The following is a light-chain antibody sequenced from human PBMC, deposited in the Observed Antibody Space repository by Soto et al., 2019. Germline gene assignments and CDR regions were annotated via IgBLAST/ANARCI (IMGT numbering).Light chain of an antibody. CDR2: ATS. Sequence: DIQLTQSPSSLSASLGDRVTITCRAGQTISGYLNWYQQKPGMAPKLLIYATSNLQSGVPSRFTGSGSGTAFTLTINSLQPEDFATYYCQQSYSTRLTFGGGTKLEVK. J-gene: IGKJ4*01. CDR3: QQSYSTRLT. CDR1: QTISGY. V-gene: IGKV1-39*01.